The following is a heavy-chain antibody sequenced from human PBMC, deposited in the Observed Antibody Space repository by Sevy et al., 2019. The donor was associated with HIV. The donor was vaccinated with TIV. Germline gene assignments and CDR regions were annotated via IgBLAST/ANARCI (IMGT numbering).Heavy chain of an antibody. CDR2: ISGLNNYI. V-gene: IGHV3-21*04. J-gene: IGHJ5*02. CDR3: ARDYSRRPGWFDP. Sequence: GGSLRLSCAASGFTFSSYSMNWVRQAPGKGLEWVSSISGLNNYIYYADSVKGRFTISRDKSKNTVYLQMSSLRADDTAFYHCARDYSRRPGWFDPWGQGTLVTVSS. CDR1: GFTFSSYS. D-gene: IGHD6-13*01.